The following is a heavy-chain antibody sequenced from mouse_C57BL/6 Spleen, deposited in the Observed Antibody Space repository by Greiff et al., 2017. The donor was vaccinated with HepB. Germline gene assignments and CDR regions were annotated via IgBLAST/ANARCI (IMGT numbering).Heavy chain of an antibody. CDR3: ARGGWAWFAY. V-gene: IGHV1-26*01. CDR2: INPNNGGT. CDR1: GYTFTDYY. D-gene: IGHD1-1*02. J-gene: IGHJ3*01. Sequence: VQLQQSGPELVKPGASVKISCKASGYTFTDYYMNWVKQSHGKSLEWIGDINPNNGGTSYNQKFKGKATLTVDKSSSTAYMELRSLPSEDSAVYYCARGGWAWFAYWGQGTLVTVSA.